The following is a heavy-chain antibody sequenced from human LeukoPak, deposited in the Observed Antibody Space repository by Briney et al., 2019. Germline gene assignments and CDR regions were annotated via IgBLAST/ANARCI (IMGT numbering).Heavy chain of an antibody. D-gene: IGHD3-22*01. CDR3: ASGLYYYDTTSHYYIPAFDI. Sequence: SETLSLTCAVSGGSISSGDYSWSWIRQPPGKGLEWIGYIYQSGSTYYNPSLKSRVTISIDRSKNQFSLKLTSVTAADTAVYYCASGLYYYDTTSHYYIPAFDIWGQGTRVTVSS. V-gene: IGHV4-30-2*01. CDR1: GGSISSGDYS. CDR2: IYQSGST. J-gene: IGHJ3*02.